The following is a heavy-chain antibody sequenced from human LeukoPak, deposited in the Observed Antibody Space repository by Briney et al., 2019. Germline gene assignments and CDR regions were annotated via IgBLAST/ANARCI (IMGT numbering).Heavy chain of an antibody. CDR1: GFTFSRYS. V-gene: IGHV3-21*01. D-gene: IGHD3-22*01. CDR2: ISSSSSYI. CDR3: ARDPHYDSSGYHDY. Sequence: GGSLRLSCAASGFTFSRYSMNWVRQAPGKGLEWVSSISSSSSYIYYADSVKGRFTISRDNAKNSLYLQMNSLRAEDTAVYYCARDPHYDSSGYHDYWGQGTLVTVSS. J-gene: IGHJ4*02.